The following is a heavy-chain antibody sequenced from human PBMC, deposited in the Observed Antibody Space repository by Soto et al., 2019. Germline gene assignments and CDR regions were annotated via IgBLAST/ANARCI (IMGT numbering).Heavy chain of an antibody. CDR3: VGLGRDGYFDY. Sequence: GGSLRLSCAASGFTFSSYAMHWVRQPTGKGLEWVSAIGTAGDTYYAGSAKGRFTISRENAKSSLYLQMNSLRAGDTAVYYCVGLGRDGYFDYWGQGTLVTVSS. J-gene: IGHJ4*02. V-gene: IGHV3-13*04. CDR2: IGTAGDT. CDR1: GFTFSSYA. D-gene: IGHD6-19*01.